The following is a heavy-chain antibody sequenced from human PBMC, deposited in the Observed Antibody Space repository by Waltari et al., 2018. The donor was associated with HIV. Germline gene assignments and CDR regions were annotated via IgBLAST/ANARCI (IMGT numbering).Heavy chain of an antibody. V-gene: IGHV1-24*01. CDR1: GYTLTELS. D-gene: IGHD1-7*01. CDR2: CDPEDGET. J-gene: IGHJ3*02. Sequence: QVQLVQSGAEVKKPGASVKVSCKVSGYTLTELSMHWVRQAPGKGLEWMGGCDPEDGETIYAQKFQGRVTMTEDTSTDTAYMELSSLRSEDTAVYYCATATGITGTTRDAFDIWGQGTMVTVSS. CDR3: ATATGITGTTRDAFDI.